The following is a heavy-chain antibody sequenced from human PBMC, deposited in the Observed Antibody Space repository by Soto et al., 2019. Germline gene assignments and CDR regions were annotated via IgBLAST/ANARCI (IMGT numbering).Heavy chain of an antibody. CDR3: ARLFQPRLPKDYYYYYGLDV. CDR1: GFTFSTYT. Sequence: QVPLVQSGAEVRKRGASVKVACKASGFTFSTYTIHWVRQAPGHRLEWMGWINTANGNTGSLQKFRGRVTFTRDTSATTAYMELGSLTSEDTAVYYCARLFQPRLPKDYYYYYGLDVWGQGTTVTVSS. J-gene: IGHJ6*02. V-gene: IGHV1-3*04. D-gene: IGHD2-21*02. CDR2: INTANGNT.